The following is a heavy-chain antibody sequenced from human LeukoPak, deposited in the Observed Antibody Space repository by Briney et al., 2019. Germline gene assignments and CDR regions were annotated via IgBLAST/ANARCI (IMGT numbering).Heavy chain of an antibody. Sequence: PSETLSLTCTVSGGSISSSSYYWGWIRQPPGKGLEWIGIIYYSGSTYYDPSLKSRVTISVDTSKNQFSLKLSSVTAADTAVYYCARRRPNYYGSGSPRFDPWGQGTLVTVSS. V-gene: IGHV4-39*07. CDR2: IYYSGST. CDR1: GGSISSSSYY. D-gene: IGHD3-10*01. J-gene: IGHJ5*02. CDR3: ARRRPNYYGSGSPRFDP.